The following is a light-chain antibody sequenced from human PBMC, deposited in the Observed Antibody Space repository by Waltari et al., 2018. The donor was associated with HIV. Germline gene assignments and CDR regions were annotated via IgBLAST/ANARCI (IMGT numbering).Light chain of an antibody. J-gene: IGLJ1*01. Sequence: SSELTQDPVVSVALGQTINITSQGDSLRSFFANWYQRRPGQAPVLVVYGANRRPSGIPDRFSASNSGNTSSLIISDSQAVDEADYYCHSRDTNSDHYVFGGGTRVIV. CDR2: GAN. CDR1: SLRSFF. V-gene: IGLV3-19*01. CDR3: HSRDTNSDHYV.